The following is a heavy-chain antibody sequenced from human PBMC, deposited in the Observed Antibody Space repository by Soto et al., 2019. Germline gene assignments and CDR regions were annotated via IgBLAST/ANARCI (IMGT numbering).Heavy chain of an antibody. Sequence: EVQLVESGGGLVKPGGSLRLSCAASGFTFSSYSMNWVCQATGKGLEWVSSISSSSSYIYYADSVKGRFTISRDNAKNARDLQMNSLRAEDTTVYCCASRVATTDAFDIWGRGTIVNVSS. CDR3: ASRVATTDAFDI. V-gene: IGHV3-21*01. CDR2: ISSSSSYI. CDR1: GFTFSSYS. D-gene: IGHD5-12*01. J-gene: IGHJ3*02.